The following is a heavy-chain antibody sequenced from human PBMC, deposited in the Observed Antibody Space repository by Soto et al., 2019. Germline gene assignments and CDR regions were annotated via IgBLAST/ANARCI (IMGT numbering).Heavy chain of an antibody. CDR1: GGTFSGYY. Sequence: PSETLSLTCAVYGGTFSGYYWTWIRQPPGTGLEWIGEINHSGSTNYNPSLKSRVTISVDTSKNQFSLKLSSVTAADTAVYYCAGGGVRGVITRTRDYYGMDVWGQGTTVTVSS. J-gene: IGHJ6*02. CDR2: INHSGST. V-gene: IGHV4-34*08. CDR3: AGGGVRGVITRTRDYYGMDV. D-gene: IGHD3-10*01.